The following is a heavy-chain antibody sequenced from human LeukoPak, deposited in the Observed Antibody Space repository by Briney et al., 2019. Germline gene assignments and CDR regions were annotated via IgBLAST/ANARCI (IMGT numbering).Heavy chain of an antibody. CDR3: ARGRGYYGSGSYYDY. D-gene: IGHD3-10*01. J-gene: IGHJ4*02. CDR2: TSYTGST. Sequence: SETLSLTCTVSGGSISTGNYYWGWIRQPPGKGLEWIGTTSYTGSTNYNPSLKSRVTISVDTSKNQFSLKLISVTASDTPGYYCARGRGYYGSGSYYDYWGQGTLVTVSS. V-gene: IGHV4-39*07. CDR1: GGSISTGNYY.